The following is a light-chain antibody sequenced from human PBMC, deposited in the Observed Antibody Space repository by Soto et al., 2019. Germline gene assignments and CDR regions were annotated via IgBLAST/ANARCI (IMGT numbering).Light chain of an antibody. CDR2: EVS. V-gene: IGLV2-14*01. CDR3: SSYTSSIIPHYV. CDR1: SSDGGGYNY. J-gene: IGLJ1*01. Sequence: QSALTPPSSMSGSPGQSITISCAGTSSDGGGYNYVSWYQQHPGKAPKLMIYEVSNRPSGVSNRFSGSKPGNTASLTISGLQAEDEADYYCSSYTSSIIPHYVFETGPKVTVL.